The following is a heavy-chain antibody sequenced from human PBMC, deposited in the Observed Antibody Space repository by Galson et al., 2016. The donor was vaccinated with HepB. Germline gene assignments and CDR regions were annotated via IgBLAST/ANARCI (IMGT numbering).Heavy chain of an antibody. CDR3: ARGMNFYYYGLAV. Sequence: LRLSCAASKFSFTSFWMTWVRQAPGKGLEWLANINVDGNEKYYVDSVEGRFTISRDNAKNSVYLQMNALRGEDTAVYYCARGMNFYYYGLAVWGQGTSVTVSS. CDR1: KFSFTSFW. V-gene: IGHV3-7*01. CDR2: INVDGNEK. J-gene: IGHJ6*02.